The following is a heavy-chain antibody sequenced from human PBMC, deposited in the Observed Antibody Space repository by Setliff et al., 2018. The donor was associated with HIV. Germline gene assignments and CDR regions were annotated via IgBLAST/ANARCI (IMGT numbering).Heavy chain of an antibody. CDR3: ARVYDSSGYYFDQ. Sequence: PSETLSLTCTVSGDSIGFSGYFWSWIRQHPGKGLEWIGYIYYSGSTFYNPSLKSRATISIDTSKNQFFLKLKSVTVADTAVYYCARVYDSSGYYFDQWGQGTLVTVSS. CDR2: IYYSGST. V-gene: IGHV4-31*03. CDR1: GDSIGFSGYF. J-gene: IGHJ4*02. D-gene: IGHD3-22*01.